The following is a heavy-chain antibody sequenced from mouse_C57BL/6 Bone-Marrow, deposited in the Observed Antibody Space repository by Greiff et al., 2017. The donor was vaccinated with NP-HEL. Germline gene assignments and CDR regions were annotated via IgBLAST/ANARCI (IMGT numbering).Heavy chain of an antibody. J-gene: IGHJ3*01. CDR3: ALDWFAY. CDR2: IDPSDSYT. Sequence: VQLQQPGAELVKPGASVKLSCKASGYTFTSYWMQWVKQRPGQGLEWIGEIDPSDSYTNYNQKFKGKATLTVDTSSSTAYMQLSSLTSEDSAVYYCALDWFAYWCQGTLVTVSA. CDR1: GYTFTSYW. V-gene: IGHV1-50*01.